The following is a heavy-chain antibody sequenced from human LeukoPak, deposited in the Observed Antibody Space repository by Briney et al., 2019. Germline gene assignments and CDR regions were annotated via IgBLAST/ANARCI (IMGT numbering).Heavy chain of an antibody. CDR2: IYYSGST. D-gene: IGHD1-26*01. V-gene: IGHV4-39*01. CDR3: GGGSYWGYAFDI. J-gene: IGHJ3*02. Sequence: PSETLSLTCTVSGGSISSSSYYWGWIRQPPGKGPEWIGSIYYSGSTYYNPSLKSRVTISVDTSKNQFSLKLSSVTAADTAVYYCGGGSYWGYAFDIWGQGTMVTVSS. CDR1: GGSISSSSYY.